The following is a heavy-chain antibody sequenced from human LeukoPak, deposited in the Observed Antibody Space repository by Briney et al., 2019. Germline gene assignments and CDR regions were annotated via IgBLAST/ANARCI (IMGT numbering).Heavy chain of an antibody. Sequence: GGSLRLPCAVSGFTFSSYSMNWVRQAPGKGLEWVSSISSGSGYIYYADSVKGRFTISRDNAKNSLYLQMNSLRVEDTAVYYCARARSGGNSGYDCWGQGTLVTVSS. CDR2: ISSGSGYI. CDR3: ARARSGGNSGYDC. V-gene: IGHV3-21*01. D-gene: IGHD4-23*01. J-gene: IGHJ4*02. CDR1: GFTFSSYS.